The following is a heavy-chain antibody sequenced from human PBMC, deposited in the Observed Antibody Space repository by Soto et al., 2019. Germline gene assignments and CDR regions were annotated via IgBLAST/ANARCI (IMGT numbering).Heavy chain of an antibody. J-gene: IGHJ3*02. CDR2: ISSSGSTI. D-gene: IGHD3-9*01. CDR1: GFTFSDYY. CDR3: ARGEYYDILTAAFDI. V-gene: IGHV3-11*01. Sequence: PGGSLRFSCAASGFTFSDYYMSWIRQAPGKGLEWVSYISSSGSTIYYADSVKGRFTISRDNAKNSLYLQMNSLRAEDTAVYYCARGEYYDILTAAFDIWGQGTMVTVSS.